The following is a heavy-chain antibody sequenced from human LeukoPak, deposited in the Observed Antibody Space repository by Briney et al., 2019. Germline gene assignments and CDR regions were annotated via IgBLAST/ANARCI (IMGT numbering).Heavy chain of an antibody. Sequence: GSSVKVSCKASGGTFSSYAISWVRQAPGQGLEWMGGIIPIFGTANYAQKFQGRVTITADESTSTAYMELSSLRSEDTAVYYCARGGAYYDSWSGYSEQSWFDPWGQGTLVTVSS. CDR1: GGTFSSYA. D-gene: IGHD3-3*01. CDR2: IIPIFGTA. J-gene: IGHJ5*02. V-gene: IGHV1-69*01. CDR3: ARGGAYYDSWSGYSEQSWFDP.